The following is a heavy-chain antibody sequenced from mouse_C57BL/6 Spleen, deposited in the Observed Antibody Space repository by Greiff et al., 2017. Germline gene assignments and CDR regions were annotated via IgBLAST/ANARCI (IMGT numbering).Heavy chain of an antibody. Sequence: VQLQESGAELVRPGTSVKVSCKASGYAFTNYLIEWVKQRPGQGLEWIGDIYPGSGSTNYNEKFKSKATLTVDTSSSTAYMQLSSLTSEASAVYYCAILYYYGSSPSYAMDYWGQGTSVTVSS. D-gene: IGHD1-1*01. CDR1: GYAFTNYL. CDR2: IYPGSGST. V-gene: IGHV1-54*01. CDR3: AILYYYGSSPSYAMDY. J-gene: IGHJ4*01.